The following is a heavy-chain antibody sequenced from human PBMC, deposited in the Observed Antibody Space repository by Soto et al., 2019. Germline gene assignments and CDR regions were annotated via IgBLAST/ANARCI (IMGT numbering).Heavy chain of an antibody. CDR3: ARWDSSSSRDDYYGMDV. J-gene: IGHJ6*02. D-gene: IGHD6-6*01. CDR1: GGTFSSYA. V-gene: IGHV1-69*01. CDR2: IIPICGTA. Sequence: QVQLVQSGAEVKKPGSSVKVSCKASGGTFSSYAIIWVRQAPGQGLEWMGGIIPICGTANYAKKFQGRVTITADESTSTAYMGLSSLRSEDTAVYYCARWDSSSSRDDYYGMDVWGQGTTVTVSS.